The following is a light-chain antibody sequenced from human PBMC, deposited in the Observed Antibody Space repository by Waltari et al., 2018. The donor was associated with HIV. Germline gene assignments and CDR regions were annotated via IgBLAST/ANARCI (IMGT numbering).Light chain of an antibody. CDR1: SSALRLYTS. J-gene: IGLJ3*02. CDR3: ASYISSSSPE. V-gene: IGLV2-14*01. Sequence: QSALTQPASVSGSPGQSITISCTGTSSALRLYTSVSWYPHHPGKAPKVIIYEVSNRPSGVSSRFSGSISANTASLTISGLQAEDEAVYFCASYISSSSPEFGGGTKVTVL. CDR2: EVS.